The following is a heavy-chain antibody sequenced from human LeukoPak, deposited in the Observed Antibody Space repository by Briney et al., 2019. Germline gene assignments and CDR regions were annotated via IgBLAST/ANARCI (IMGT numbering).Heavy chain of an antibody. CDR1: GDFIPSSHW. V-gene: IGHV4-4*02. CDR2: IHHSGST. CDR3: ARGRDKWFNWFDP. Sequence: SETLSLTCTVSGDFIPSSHWWSWVRQPPGKGLEWIGEIHHSGSTNYNPSLRSRVTISVDISKNQFSLRLNSVTAADTAVYYCARGRDKWFNWFDPWGQGTLVTVSS. J-gene: IGHJ5*02. D-gene: IGHD3-22*01.